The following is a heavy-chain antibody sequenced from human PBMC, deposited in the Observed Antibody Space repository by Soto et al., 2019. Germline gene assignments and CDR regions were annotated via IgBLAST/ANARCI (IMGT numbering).Heavy chain of an antibody. J-gene: IGHJ4*02. CDR2: IYYSGST. Sequence: QVQLQESGPGLVKPSETLSLTCTVSGGSISSYYWSWIRQPPGKGLEWIGYIYYSGSTNYNPSLKSRVTISVDTSKNQFSLKLSSVTAADTAVYYCASSYTVTPWVYWGQGTLVSVSS. V-gene: IGHV4-59*01. CDR1: GGSISSYY. CDR3: ASSYTVTPWVY. D-gene: IGHD4-17*01.